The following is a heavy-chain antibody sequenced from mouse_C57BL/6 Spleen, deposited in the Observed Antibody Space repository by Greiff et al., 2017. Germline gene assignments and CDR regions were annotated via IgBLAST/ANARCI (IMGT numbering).Heavy chain of an antibody. J-gene: IGHJ2*01. Sequence: EVKVVESGGGLVKPGGSLKLSCAASGFTFSDYGMHWVRQAPEKGLEWVAYISSGSSTIYYADTVKGRFTISRDNAKNTLFLQMTSLRSEDTAMYYCARGGNYVGYFDYWGQGTTLTVSS. CDR2: ISSGSSTI. V-gene: IGHV5-17*01. CDR3: ARGGNYVGYFDY. CDR1: GFTFSDYG. D-gene: IGHD2-1*01.